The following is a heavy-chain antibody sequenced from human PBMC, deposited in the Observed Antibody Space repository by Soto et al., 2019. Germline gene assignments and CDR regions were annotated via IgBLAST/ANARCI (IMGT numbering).Heavy chain of an antibody. CDR2: INPNSGGT. CDR3: ATALNYYDSSGYPGILDY. J-gene: IGHJ4*02. D-gene: IGHD3-22*01. V-gene: IGHV1-2*04. CDR1: GYTFTGYY. Sequence: ASVKVSCKASGYTFTGYYMHWVRQAPGQGLEWMGWINPNSGGTNYAQKFQGWVTMTRDTSISTAYMELSRLRSDDTAVYYCATALNYYDSSGYPGILDYWGQGTLVTVSS.